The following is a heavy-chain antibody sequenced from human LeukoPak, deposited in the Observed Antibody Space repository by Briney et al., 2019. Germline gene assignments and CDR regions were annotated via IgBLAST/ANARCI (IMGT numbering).Heavy chain of an antibody. D-gene: IGHD3-10*01. CDR3: ARDQAVRGVIGQFDP. J-gene: IGHJ5*02. CDR1: GGSISTSNYY. V-gene: IGHV4-39*07. CDR2: IFYSGST. Sequence: SETLSLTCTVSGGSISTSNYYWGWIRQPPGKGLEWIGNIFYSGSTYYSPSVKSRVTISLDTSRNQFSLKLNSVTAADTAVYYCARDQAVRGVIGQFDPWGQGTLVTVSS.